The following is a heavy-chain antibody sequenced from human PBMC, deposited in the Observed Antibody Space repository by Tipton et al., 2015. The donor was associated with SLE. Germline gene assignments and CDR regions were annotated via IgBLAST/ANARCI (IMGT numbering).Heavy chain of an antibody. V-gene: IGHV4-34*01. CDR1: GGSFSGYS. J-gene: IGHJ4*02. CDR2: INHSGST. Sequence: TLSLTCAVYGGSFSGYSWSWIRQPPGKGLEWIGEINHSGSTNYNPSLKSRVTISVDTSKNQFSLKLSSVTAADTAVYYCAGRGDLVVVTAYLDYWGQGTLVTVSS. CDR3: AGRGDLVVVTAYLDY. D-gene: IGHD2-21*02.